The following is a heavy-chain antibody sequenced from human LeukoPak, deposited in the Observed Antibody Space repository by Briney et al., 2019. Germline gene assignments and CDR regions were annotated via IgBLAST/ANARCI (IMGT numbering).Heavy chain of an antibody. D-gene: IGHD2-2*03. J-gene: IGHJ4*02. V-gene: IGHV1-2*02. Sequence: ASVKVSCKASGYTFTGYYMHWVRQAPGQGLEWMGWINPNSGDTNYSQKFQGRVSMTRDTSINTAYMELSRLTSDDTAVYYCARVSSGYCSSTSCQLDYWGQGTLVTVSS. CDR1: GYTFTGYY. CDR2: INPNSGDT. CDR3: ARVSSGYCSSTSCQLDY.